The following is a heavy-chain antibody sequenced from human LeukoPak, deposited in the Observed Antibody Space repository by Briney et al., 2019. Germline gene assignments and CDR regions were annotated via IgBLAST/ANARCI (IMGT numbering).Heavy chain of an antibody. D-gene: IGHD3-16*02. CDR2: IKQDGSEK. V-gene: IGHV3-7*04. J-gene: IGHJ5*02. CDR1: GFTFSMYW. Sequence: GGSLRLSCVASGFTFSMYWMSWVRQAPGKGLEWVANIKQDGSEKYYVDSVKGRFTISRDNAKNSLYLQMNSLRAEDTAVYYCAKEAISWGSYRFEWFDPWGQGTLVTVSS. CDR3: AKEAISWGSYRFEWFDP.